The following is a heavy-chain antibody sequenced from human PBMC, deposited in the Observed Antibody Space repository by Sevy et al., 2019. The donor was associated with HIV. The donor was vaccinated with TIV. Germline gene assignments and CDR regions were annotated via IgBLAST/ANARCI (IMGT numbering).Heavy chain of an antibody. J-gene: IGHJ6*02. V-gene: IGHV4-34*01. CDR1: GGSSSGYY. CDR2: ISHRGST. D-gene: IGHD1-1*01. Sequence: SETLSLTRAVSGGSSSGYYWAWIRQSPGKGLEWIGEISHRGSTKYNPSLKSRVSISVDTSKDQISLRLTSLTAADTAVYYCARGGIMATTEYGMDVWGQGTTVTVSS. CDR3: ARGGIMATTEYGMDV.